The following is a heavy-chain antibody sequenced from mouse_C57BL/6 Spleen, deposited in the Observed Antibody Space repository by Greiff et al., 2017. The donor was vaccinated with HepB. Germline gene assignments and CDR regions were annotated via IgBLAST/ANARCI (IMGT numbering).Heavy chain of an antibody. Sequence: EVKVVESEGGLVQPGSSMKLSCTASGFTFSDYYMAWVRQVPEKGLEWVANINYDGSSTYYLDSLKSRFIISRDNAKNILYLQMSSLKSEDTATYYCAREITTAFDYWGQGTTLTVSS. CDR3: AREITTAFDY. D-gene: IGHD1-2*01. J-gene: IGHJ2*01. V-gene: IGHV5-16*01. CDR2: INYDGSST. CDR1: GFTFSDYY.